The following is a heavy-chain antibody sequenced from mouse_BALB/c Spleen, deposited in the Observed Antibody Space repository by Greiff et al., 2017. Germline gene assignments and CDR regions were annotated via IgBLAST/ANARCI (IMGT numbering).Heavy chain of an antibody. CDR3: ARGYYGY. V-gene: IGHV1-7*01. J-gene: IGHJ2*01. CDR1: GYTFTSYW. D-gene: IGHD1-1*02. Sequence: VQLQQSGAELAKPGASVKMSCKASGYTFTSYWMHWVKQRPGQGLEWIGYINPSTGYTEYNQKFKDKATLTADKSSSTAYMQLSSLTSEDSAVYYCARGYYGYWGQGTTLTVSS. CDR2: INPSTGYT.